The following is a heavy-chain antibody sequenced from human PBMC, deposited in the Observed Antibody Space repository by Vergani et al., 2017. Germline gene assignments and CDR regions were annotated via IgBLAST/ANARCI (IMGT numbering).Heavy chain of an antibody. CDR2: IRHDGIT. CDR1: GGSFNDYW. J-gene: IGHJ4*02. CDR3: AREGYCTNGVCFTLFDV. V-gene: IGHV4-34*01. Sequence: QAQLQQWGAGLLKPSETLSLSCAIYGGSFNDYWWTWIRQPPGKGLEWVGEIRHDGITHYSTSLKSRVTIPIDTSTHQFSLNLRCVTAADTAVYYCAREGYCTNGVCFTLFDVWGQGALVTVSS. D-gene: IGHD2-8*01.